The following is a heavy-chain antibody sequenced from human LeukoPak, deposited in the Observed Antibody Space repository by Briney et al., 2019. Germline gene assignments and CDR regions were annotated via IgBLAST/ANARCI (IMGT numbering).Heavy chain of an antibody. V-gene: IGHV1-3*01. CDR3: ARGYSSSWSLDY. D-gene: IGHD6-13*01. CDR1: GYTFTSYG. CDR2: INAGNGNT. J-gene: IGHJ4*02. Sequence: GASVKVSCKASGYTFTSYGISWVRQAPGQRLEWMGWINAGNGNTKYSQKFQGRVTITRDTSASTAYMELSSLRSEDTAVYYCARGYSSSWSLDYWGQGTLVTVSS.